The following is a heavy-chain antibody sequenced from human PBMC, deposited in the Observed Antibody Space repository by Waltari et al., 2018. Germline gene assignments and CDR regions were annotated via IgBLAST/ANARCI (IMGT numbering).Heavy chain of an antibody. CDR2: IAYDGSNK. Sequence: QVQLVESGGGVVQPGRSLRLSCAASGFTFSSYAMHWVRPAPGKGLEWVAVIAYDGSNKYYADAVKGRFTISRDNSKNTRYLQMNSLRAEDTAVYYCAAPGIAAAAAFPDYWGQGTLVTVSS. J-gene: IGHJ4*02. D-gene: IGHD6-13*01. CDR1: GFTFSSYA. V-gene: IGHV3-30-3*01. CDR3: AAPGIAAAAAFPDY.